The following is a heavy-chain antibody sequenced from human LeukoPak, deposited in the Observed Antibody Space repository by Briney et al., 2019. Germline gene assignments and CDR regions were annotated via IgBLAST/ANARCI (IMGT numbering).Heavy chain of an antibody. D-gene: IGHD1-26*01. CDR3: ARGFSGSYVDY. J-gene: IGHJ4*02. Sequence: PPETLSLTCAVSGGSISSGGYSWSWIRQPPGKGLEWIGYIYHSGSTYYNPSLKSRVTISVDRSKNQFSLKLSSVTAADTAVYYCARGFSGSYVDYWGQGTLVTVSS. CDR2: IYHSGST. CDR1: GGSISSGGYS. V-gene: IGHV4-30-2*01.